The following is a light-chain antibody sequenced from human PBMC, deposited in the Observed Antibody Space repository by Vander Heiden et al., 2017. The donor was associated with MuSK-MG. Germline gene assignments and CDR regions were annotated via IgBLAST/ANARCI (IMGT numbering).Light chain of an antibody. Sequence: SSELTQDPAVSVALGQTVRITCQGDSLRSYYASWYQQKPGQAPVLVIYGKNNRPSGIPDRFSGSSSGNTASLTITGAQAEDEADYYCNSRDSSGNPNCVFGGGTKLNVL. J-gene: IGLJ3*02. CDR2: GKN. CDR1: SLRSYY. CDR3: NSRDSSGNPNCV. V-gene: IGLV3-19*01.